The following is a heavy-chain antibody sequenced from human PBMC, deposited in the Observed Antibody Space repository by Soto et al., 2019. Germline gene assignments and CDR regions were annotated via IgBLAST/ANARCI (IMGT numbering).Heavy chain of an antibody. V-gene: IGHV4-34*01. J-gene: IGHJ4*02. Sequence: SETLSLTCAVYGGYFSGYYWSWIRQPPGKGLEWIGEINHSGSTNYNPSLKSRVTISVDTSKNQFSLKLSSVTAADTAVYYCATLKLWFGELLYFDYWGQGTLVTVSS. D-gene: IGHD3-10*01. CDR3: ATLKLWFGELLYFDY. CDR2: INHSGST. CDR1: GGYFSGYY.